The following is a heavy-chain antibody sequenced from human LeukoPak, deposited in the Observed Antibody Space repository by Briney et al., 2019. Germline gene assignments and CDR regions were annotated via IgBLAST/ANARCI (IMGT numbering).Heavy chain of an antibody. CDR3: ARYDGYKDGFDY. Sequence: ASVKVSCKASGYTFTSYYMHWVRQAPGQGLEWMGIINPSGGSTSYAQKFQGRVTITRDTSTSTVYMELRTLRSEDTAVYYCARYDGYKDGFDYWGQGTLVTVSS. D-gene: IGHD5-24*01. V-gene: IGHV1-46*03. CDR1: GYTFTSYY. J-gene: IGHJ4*02. CDR2: INPSGGST.